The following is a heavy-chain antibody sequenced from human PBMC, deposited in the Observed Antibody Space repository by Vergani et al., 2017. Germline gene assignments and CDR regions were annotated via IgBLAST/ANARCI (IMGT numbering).Heavy chain of an antibody. D-gene: IGHD3-16*01. Sequence: QVHLVQSGAEVKKPGASVKVSCKTSGYTFSSYGISWVRQAPGHGLEWMGWISAYNGKTDYAQKVQGRVTMTTDTSTSTAYMELRSLGSDDTAVYYCVRDKGDFNAFNIWGQGTMVNVSS. V-gene: IGHV1-18*01. CDR3: VRDKGDFNAFNI. J-gene: IGHJ3*02. CDR2: ISAYNGKT. CDR1: GYTFSSYG.